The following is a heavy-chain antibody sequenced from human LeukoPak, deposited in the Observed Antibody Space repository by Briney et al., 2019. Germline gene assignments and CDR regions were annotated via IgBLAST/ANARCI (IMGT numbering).Heavy chain of an antibody. CDR2: IYYSGST. Sequence: SETLSLTCTVSGGSIRSYYWSWIRQPPGKGLEWIGYIYYSGSTNYNPSLKSRVTISVDTSKNQFSLKLSSVTAADTAVYYCARGPWLPNQYFDYWGQGTLVTVSS. J-gene: IGHJ4*02. V-gene: IGHV4-59*01. D-gene: IGHD3-22*01. CDR3: ARGPWLPNQYFDY. CDR1: GGSIRSYY.